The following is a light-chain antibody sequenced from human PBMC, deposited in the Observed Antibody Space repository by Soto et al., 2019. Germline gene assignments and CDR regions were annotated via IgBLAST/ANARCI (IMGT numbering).Light chain of an antibody. J-gene: IGLJ3*02. CDR3: HVWETTSVV. CDR2: DDS. CDR1: DIGSKS. V-gene: IGLV3-21*02. Sequence: SYELTQPPSVSVAPGQTARITCGGSDIGSKSVHWYQQKPGQAPVLVLYDDSDRPSGIPERFSGSNSGNTATLTIRTVEAGDEADYYCHVWETTSVVFGGGTKVTVL.